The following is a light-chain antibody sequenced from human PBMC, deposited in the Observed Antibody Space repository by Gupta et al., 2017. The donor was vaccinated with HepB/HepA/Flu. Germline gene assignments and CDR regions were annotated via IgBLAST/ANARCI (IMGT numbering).Light chain of an antibody. J-gene: IGLJ2*01. CDR1: SSDVGRSSL. CDR3: CSDASSSNFI. V-gene: IGLV2-23*02. CDR2: DVS. Sequence: AMPQPASVSGSPGEWITISCTGASSDVGRSSLVSWYQQPRGKPPKLVIYDVSKRPSGVSIRFSVSKSGNTASLTISGLQAEDEADYYCCSDASSSNFIFGGGTKLTVL.